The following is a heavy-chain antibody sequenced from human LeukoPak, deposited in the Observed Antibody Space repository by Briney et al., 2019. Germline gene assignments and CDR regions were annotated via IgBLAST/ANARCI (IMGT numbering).Heavy chain of an antibody. CDR1: GGSISSYY. J-gene: IGHJ4*02. Sequence: SETLSLTCTVSGGSISSYYWSWIRQPPGKGLEWIGYIYYSGSTNYNPSLKSRDTVSVDTSKNQFSLKLSPVTAADTAVYYCARVRVSGVAVAYPQYFDYWGQGTLVTVSS. D-gene: IGHD6-19*01. V-gene: IGHV4-59*01. CDR2: IYYSGST. CDR3: ARVRVSGVAVAYPQYFDY.